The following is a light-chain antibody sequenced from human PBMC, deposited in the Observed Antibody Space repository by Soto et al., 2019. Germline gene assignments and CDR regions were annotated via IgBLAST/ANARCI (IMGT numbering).Light chain of an antibody. CDR3: QQSTNGPPLT. CDR2: DAS. CDR1: QSVCTY. Sequence: EIVLTQSPATWSLSPGERATLSFRVSQSVCTYLAWYPQKPGQDPRLLTYDASNRTTGMPARFSGSGSGTDFTLTISGLEPEDFAFYYCQQSTNGPPLTCGGGTKVEIK. V-gene: IGKV3-11*01. J-gene: IGKJ4*02.